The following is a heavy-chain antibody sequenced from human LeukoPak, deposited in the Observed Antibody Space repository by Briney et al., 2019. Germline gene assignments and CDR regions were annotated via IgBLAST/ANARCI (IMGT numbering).Heavy chain of an antibody. Sequence: GGSLRLSXAASGFTFSGSAMHWVRQASGKGLEWVGRIRSKANSYATACAASGKGRVTISRDDSNNTAYLQMNSLKTEDTAVYYCTRLGSSGWYNWFDPWGQGTLVTVSS. J-gene: IGHJ5*02. CDR1: GFTFSGSA. CDR2: IRSKANSYAT. D-gene: IGHD6-19*01. V-gene: IGHV3-73*01. CDR3: TRLGSSGWYNWFDP.